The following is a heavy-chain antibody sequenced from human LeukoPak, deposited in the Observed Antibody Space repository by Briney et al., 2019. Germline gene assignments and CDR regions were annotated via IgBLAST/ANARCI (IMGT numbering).Heavy chain of an antibody. CDR3: ARDLGGYSYGYRGLFDI. CDR1: GGSISSGGYY. J-gene: IGHJ3*02. Sequence: PSETLSLTCTVSGGSISSGGYYWSWIRQHPGKGLEWIGYIYYSGSTYYNPSLKSRVTISVDTSKNQFSLKLSSVTAADTAVYYCARDLGGYSYGYRGLFDIWGQGTMVTVSS. D-gene: IGHD5-18*01. CDR2: IYYSGST. V-gene: IGHV4-31*03.